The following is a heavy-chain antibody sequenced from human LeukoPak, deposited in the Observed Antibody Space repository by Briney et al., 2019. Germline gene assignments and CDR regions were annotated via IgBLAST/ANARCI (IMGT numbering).Heavy chain of an antibody. CDR3: ARGDYGRRFDP. V-gene: IGHV4-4*02. D-gene: IGHD4-17*01. Sequence: PSETLSLTCAVSGGSISSSNWWSWVRQPPGKGLEWIGEIYHSGSTNYNPSLKSRVTISVDTSKNQFSLKLSSVTAADTAVYYCARGDYGRRFDPWGQGTLVTVSS. CDR1: GGSISSSNW. J-gene: IGHJ5*02. CDR2: IYHSGST.